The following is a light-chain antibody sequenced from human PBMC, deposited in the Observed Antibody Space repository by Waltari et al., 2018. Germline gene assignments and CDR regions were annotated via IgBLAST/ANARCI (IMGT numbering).Light chain of an antibody. CDR2: DSS. V-gene: IGKV3-11*01. CDR1: PNIATY. J-gene: IGKJ5*01. CDR3: QQHNNWPRRT. Sequence: ELVLTQSPGTLSLSPGETATLSCRASPNIATYLAWFQQRPGQAPRLLIYDSSNRAPGIPARFSGSGSGTDFTLTITSLEAEDFGIYYCQQHNNWPRRTFGQGARLDIK.